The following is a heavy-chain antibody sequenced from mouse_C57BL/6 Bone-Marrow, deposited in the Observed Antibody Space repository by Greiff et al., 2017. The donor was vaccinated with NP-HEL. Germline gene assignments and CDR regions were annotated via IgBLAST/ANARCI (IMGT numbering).Heavy chain of an antibody. D-gene: IGHD1-1*01. CDR2: IYPRSGNT. Sequence: QVQLQQSGAELARPGASVKLSCKASGYTFTSYGISWVKQRTGQGLEWIGEIYPRSGNTYYNEKFKGKATLTADKSSSTAYMELRSLTSEDSAVYFCARFPITTVVADYWGQGTTLTVSS. CDR1: GYTFTSYG. J-gene: IGHJ2*01. V-gene: IGHV1-81*01. CDR3: ARFPITTVVADY.